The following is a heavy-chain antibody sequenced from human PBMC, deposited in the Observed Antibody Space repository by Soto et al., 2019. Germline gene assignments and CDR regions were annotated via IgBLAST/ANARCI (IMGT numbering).Heavy chain of an antibody. D-gene: IGHD3-22*01. J-gene: IGHJ4*02. CDR2: VSGGGGGT. CDR1: GFIFSNYA. Sequence: PGGSLRLSCSASGFIFSNYAMSWIRQAPGKGLEWVSSVSGGGGGTHYADSVKGRFTISRDNSKNTLYLQMNSLRAEDTAVYYCAKLAITMIVVVPSGAYYFDYWGQGTLVTVSS. CDR3: AKLAITMIVVVPSGAYYFDY. V-gene: IGHV3-23*01.